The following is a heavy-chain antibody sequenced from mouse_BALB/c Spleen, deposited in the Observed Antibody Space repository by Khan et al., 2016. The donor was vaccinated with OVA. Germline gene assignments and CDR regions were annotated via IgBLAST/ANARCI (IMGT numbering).Heavy chain of an antibody. J-gene: IGHJ4*01. V-gene: IGHV3-2*02. CDR1: GYSITSDYA. Sequence: EVQLQESGPGLVKPSQSLSLTCTVTGYSITSDYAWNWIRQFPGNKLEWMGYISSTGSTSYNPSLKGRISFTRDTSKNQFFLQLKSVTTEDTATYYCARSLYYSYGYALDCWGRGTSVTVSS. D-gene: IGHD2-14*01. CDR2: ISSTGST. CDR3: ARSLYYSYGYALDC.